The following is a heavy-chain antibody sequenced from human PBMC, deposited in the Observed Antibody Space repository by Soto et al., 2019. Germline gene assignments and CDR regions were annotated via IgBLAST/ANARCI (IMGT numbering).Heavy chain of an antibody. Sequence: PSETLSLTCAVYGGSFSGYYWSWIRQPPGKGLEWIGEINHSGSTNYNPSLKSRVTISVDTSKNQFSLKLSSVTAADTAVYYCARILRYFDWLLSGPYFDYWGQGTLVTVSS. V-gene: IGHV4-34*01. CDR2: INHSGST. J-gene: IGHJ4*02. CDR1: GGSFSGYY. D-gene: IGHD3-9*01. CDR3: ARILRYFDWLLSGPYFDY.